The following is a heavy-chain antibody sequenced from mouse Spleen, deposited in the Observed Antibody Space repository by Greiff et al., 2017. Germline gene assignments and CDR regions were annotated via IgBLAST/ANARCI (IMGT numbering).Heavy chain of an antibody. D-gene: IGHD1-1*01. CDR2: ISSGGGKT. CDR3: ARQGHYASFAY. V-gene: IGHV5-9-3*01. Sequence: EVQVVESGGGLVKLGGSLKLSCAASGFTFSSYAMSWVRQTPEKRLEWVATISSGGGKTYYPDSVKGRFTISRDNAKNTLYLQMSSLKSEDTAMYYCARQGHYASFAYWGQGTLVTVSA. J-gene: IGHJ3*01. CDR1: GFTFSSYA.